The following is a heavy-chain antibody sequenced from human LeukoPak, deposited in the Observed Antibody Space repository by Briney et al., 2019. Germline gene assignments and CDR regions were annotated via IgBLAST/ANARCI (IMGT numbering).Heavy chain of an antibody. Sequence: GGSLRLSCAASGFTFSSYGMHWVRQAPGKGLEWVAFIRYDGSNKYYADSVKGRFTISRDNSKNTLYLQMNSLRAEDTAVYYCAKDRRGGSCSSTSCYMDYWGQGTLVTVSS. CDR1: GFTFSSYG. J-gene: IGHJ4*02. CDR2: IRYDGSNK. D-gene: IGHD2-2*02. V-gene: IGHV3-30*02. CDR3: AKDRRGGSCSSTSCYMDY.